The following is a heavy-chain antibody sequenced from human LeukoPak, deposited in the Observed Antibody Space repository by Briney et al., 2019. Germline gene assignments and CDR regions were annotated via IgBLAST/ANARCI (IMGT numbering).Heavy chain of an antibody. J-gene: IGHJ6*03. CDR3: ARDLQHLGYYYYYMDV. CDR2: INPNSGGT. V-gene: IGHV1-2*02. D-gene: IGHD6-13*01. CDR1: GYTFTGYY. Sequence: ASVKVSCKASGYTFTGYYMHWVRQAPGQGLEWMGWINPNSGGTNYAQKFQGRVTMTRDTSISTAYMELSRLRSDDTAVYYCARDLQHLGYYYYYMDVWGKGTTVTVSS.